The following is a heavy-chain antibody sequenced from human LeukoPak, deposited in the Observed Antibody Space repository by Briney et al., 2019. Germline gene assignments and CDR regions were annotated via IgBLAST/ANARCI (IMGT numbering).Heavy chain of an antibody. D-gene: IGHD2-2*01. CDR1: GYTFTGYY. J-gene: IGHJ6*02. CDR2: INPNSGGT. CDR3: ARHGYCSSTSCYRYYGMDV. V-gene: IGHV1-2*02. Sequence: GASVKVSCKASGYTFTGYYMHWVRRAPGQGLEWMGWINPNSGGTNYAQKFQGRVTMTRDTSISTAYMELSRLRSDDTAVYYCARHGYCSSTSCYRYYGMDVWGQGTTVTVSS.